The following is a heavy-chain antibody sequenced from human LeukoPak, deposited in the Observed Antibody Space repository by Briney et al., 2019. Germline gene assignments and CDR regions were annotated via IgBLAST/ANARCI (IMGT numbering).Heavy chain of an antibody. CDR1: GGSVSTNTAA. V-gene: IGHV6-1*01. D-gene: IGHD2-21*01. Sequence: SQTLSLTCAISGGSVSTNTAAWTWIRQSPSRGLEWLGRTYYRSQWYTDYAVSVKSRITINPDTSRNQFSLQLNSVTPEDTVVYFCARDVWPAFDYWGQGTLVTVS. J-gene: IGHJ4*02. CDR2: TYYRSQWYT. CDR3: ARDVWPAFDY.